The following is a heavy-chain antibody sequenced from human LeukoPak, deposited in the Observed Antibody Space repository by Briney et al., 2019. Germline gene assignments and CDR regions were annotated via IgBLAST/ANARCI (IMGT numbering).Heavy chain of an antibody. Sequence: GRSLRLSCAASGFTFSSYVMHWVRQAPGKGLEWVAVISYDGSNTYDADSVKGRFTISRDNSKNTLYLQMNSLRAEDTAVYYCAKSATGNLQDAFDIWGQGTMVTVSS. CDR1: GFTFSSYV. D-gene: IGHD6-13*01. CDR3: AKSATGNLQDAFDI. V-gene: IGHV3-30*07. J-gene: IGHJ3*02. CDR2: ISYDGSNT.